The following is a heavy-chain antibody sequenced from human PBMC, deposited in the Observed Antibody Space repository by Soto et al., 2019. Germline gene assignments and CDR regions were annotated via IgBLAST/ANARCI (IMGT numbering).Heavy chain of an antibody. CDR2: IYPRDSDT. Sequence: PGESLKISCKASGYNFISNWIGWVRQMPGEGLEWMGIIYPRDSDTRYNPSFQGQVTISADNSITTAYLQWSSLKVSDSAIYYCARHGIVGTAPYYGMDVWGQGTTVTAP. D-gene: IGHD2-21*01. V-gene: IGHV5-51*01. J-gene: IGHJ6*02. CDR1: GYNFISNW. CDR3: ARHGIVGTAPYYGMDV.